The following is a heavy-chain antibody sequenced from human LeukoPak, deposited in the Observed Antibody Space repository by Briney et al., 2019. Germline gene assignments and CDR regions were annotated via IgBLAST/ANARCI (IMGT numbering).Heavy chain of an antibody. V-gene: IGHV4-39*01. CDR3: ASRSDDRSLYYFDY. CDR2: IYSSGST. D-gene: IGHD3-22*01. Sequence: PSETLSLTCTVSGGSIRSSGYYWGWIRQPPGKGLEWIGSIYSSGSTYYNPSLKSRVTISVDTSKSQFSLKLSFVTAADTAVYYCASRSDDRSLYYFDYWGQGTLVTVSS. J-gene: IGHJ4*02. CDR1: GGSIRSSGYY.